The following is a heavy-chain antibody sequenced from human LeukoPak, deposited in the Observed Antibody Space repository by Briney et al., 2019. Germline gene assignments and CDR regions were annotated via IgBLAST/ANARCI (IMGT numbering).Heavy chain of an antibody. V-gene: IGHV3-30*02. CDR1: GFTFSSYG. CDR2: IRYDGSNK. CDR3: AKDLWASRDGYHKGADA. Sequence: HPGGSLRLSCAASGFTFSSYGMHWVRQAPGKGLEWVAFIRYDGSNKYYADSVKGRFTISRDNSKNTLYLQMNSLRAEDTAVYYCAKDLWASRDGYHKGADAWGQGTLVTVSS. J-gene: IGHJ5*02. D-gene: IGHD5-24*01.